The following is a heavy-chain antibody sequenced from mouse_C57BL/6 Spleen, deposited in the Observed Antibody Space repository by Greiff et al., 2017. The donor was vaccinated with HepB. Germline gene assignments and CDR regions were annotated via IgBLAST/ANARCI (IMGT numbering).Heavy chain of an antibody. J-gene: IGHJ2*01. CDR2: ISSGGSYT. D-gene: IGHD3-2*01. CDR1: GFTFSSYG. CDR3: ARHPPTGGYYFDY. V-gene: IGHV5-6*01. Sequence: EVKLMESGGDLVKPGGSLKLSCAASGFTFSSYGMSWVRQTPDKRLEWVATISSGGSYTYYPDSVKGRFTISRDNAKNTLYLQMSSLKSEDTAMYYCARHPPTGGYYFDYWGQGTTLTVSS.